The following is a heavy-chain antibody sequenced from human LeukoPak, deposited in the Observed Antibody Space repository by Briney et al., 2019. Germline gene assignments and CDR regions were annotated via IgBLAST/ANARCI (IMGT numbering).Heavy chain of an antibody. V-gene: IGHV3-48*01. Sequence: GGSLRLSCAASGFTFSSYSMNWVRQAPGKGLEWVSYISSSSSTIYYADSVKGRFTISRDNAKNSLYLQMNSLRAEDTAVYYCARDASPELRFLEWLHPYYFDYWGQGTLVTVSS. CDR2: ISSSSSTI. J-gene: IGHJ4*02. CDR1: GFTFSSYS. D-gene: IGHD3-3*01. CDR3: ARDASPELRFLEWLHPYYFDY.